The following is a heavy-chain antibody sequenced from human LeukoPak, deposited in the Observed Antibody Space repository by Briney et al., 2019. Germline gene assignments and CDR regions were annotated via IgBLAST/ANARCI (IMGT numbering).Heavy chain of an antibody. CDR1: GFTFSSYS. Sequence: GGSLRLSCAASGFTFSSYSMNWVRQAPGKGLEWVSYISSSSSTIYYADSVKGRFTISRDNAKNSLYLQMNSLRAEDTAVYYCAKTRSGWLVLNYFDYWGQGTLVTVSS. D-gene: IGHD6-19*01. J-gene: IGHJ4*02. CDR2: ISSSSSTI. V-gene: IGHV3-48*01. CDR3: AKTRSGWLVLNYFDY.